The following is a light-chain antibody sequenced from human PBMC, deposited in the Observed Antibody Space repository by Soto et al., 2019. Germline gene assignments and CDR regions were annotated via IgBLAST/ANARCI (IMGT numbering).Light chain of an antibody. CDR3: QQRSNWPPT. CDR2: DAS. V-gene: IGKV3-11*01. Sequence: EVVLTQSPGTLSLSPGERATLSCRASQSVSSRLAWYQQKPGQAPRLLIYDASTRATGIPARFSGSGSGTDFTLTITSLEPEDFAVYYCQQRSNWPPTFGQGTKVDIK. J-gene: IGKJ1*01. CDR1: QSVSSR.